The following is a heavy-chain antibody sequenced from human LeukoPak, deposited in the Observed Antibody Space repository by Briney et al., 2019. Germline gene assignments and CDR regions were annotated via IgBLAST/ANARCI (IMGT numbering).Heavy chain of an antibody. D-gene: IGHD6-6*01. V-gene: IGHV3-23*01. CDR2: ISGSGGST. CDR3: AKHISSSYYFFDY. CDR1: GFTFSSYA. Sequence: GGSLRLSCAASGFTFSSYAMSWVRQAPGKGLEWVSAISGSGGSTYYADSVKGRFTIFRDHSKNTLWLQMNSLRVEDTAVYFCAKHISSSYYFFDYWGQGSLVTVSP. J-gene: IGHJ4*02.